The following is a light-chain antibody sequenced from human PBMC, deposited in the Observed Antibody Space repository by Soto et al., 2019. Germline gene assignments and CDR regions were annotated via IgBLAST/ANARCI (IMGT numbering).Light chain of an antibody. CDR2: GAS. Sequence: EIVMTQSPATLSVSPGERATLSCRASQSVSTKLAWYQQKPGQAPRLLIYGASTRATGIPARFSGSGSGTETTLTISSLQSEDFAVYYCQQYNNCPLTFGGGTKVEIK. V-gene: IGKV3-15*01. J-gene: IGKJ4*01. CDR3: QQYNNCPLT. CDR1: QSVSTK.